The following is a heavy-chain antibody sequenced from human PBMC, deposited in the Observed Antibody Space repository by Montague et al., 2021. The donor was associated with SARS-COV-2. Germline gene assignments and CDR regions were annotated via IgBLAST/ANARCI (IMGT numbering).Heavy chain of an antibody. V-gene: IGHV3-21*01. Sequence: SQRLSCAASGFTFSSYSMNWVRQAPGKGLEWVSSISSSSSYIYYADLVKGRFTISRDNAKNSLYLQMNSLRAEDTAVYYCARAAVRGVIEHIYGMDVWGQGTTVTVSS. CDR1: GFTFSSYS. D-gene: IGHD3-10*01. CDR2: ISSSSSYI. J-gene: IGHJ6*02. CDR3: ARAAVRGVIEHIYGMDV.